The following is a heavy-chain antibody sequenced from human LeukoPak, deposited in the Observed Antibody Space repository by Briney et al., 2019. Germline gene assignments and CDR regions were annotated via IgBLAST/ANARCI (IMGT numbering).Heavy chain of an antibody. J-gene: IGHJ4*02. D-gene: IGHD5-18*01. Sequence: PGGSLRLSCAASGFTFSIYWTHWVRQAPGKGLVWVSRINSDGSSITYADSVKGRFTISRDNAKNTVYLQMNSLRAEDTAVYYCARDNSYGIDYWGQGTLVTVSS. V-gene: IGHV3-74*01. CDR3: ARDNSYGIDY. CDR1: GFTFSIYW. CDR2: INSDGSSI.